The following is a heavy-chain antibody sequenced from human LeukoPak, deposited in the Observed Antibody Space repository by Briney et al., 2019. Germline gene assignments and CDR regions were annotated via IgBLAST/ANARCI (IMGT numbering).Heavy chain of an antibody. Sequence: GGSLRLSCLASGFTVSSNYMSWVRQAPGKGLEWVSVIYNNGGTYYADSVKGRFTVSRDNVKNTLYLQMNSLRAEDTAVYYCAKDHSGSPGWFDPWGQGTLVTVSS. V-gene: IGHV3-66*01. J-gene: IGHJ5*02. CDR1: GFTVSSNY. CDR3: AKDHSGSPGWFDP. CDR2: IYNNGGT. D-gene: IGHD1-26*01.